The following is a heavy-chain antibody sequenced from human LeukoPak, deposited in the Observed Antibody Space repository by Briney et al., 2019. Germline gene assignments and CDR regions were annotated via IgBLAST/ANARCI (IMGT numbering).Heavy chain of an antibody. D-gene: IGHD1/OR15-1a*01. CDR1: GYTFTDYY. CDR2: INPTSGRT. V-gene: IGHV1-2*02. Sequence: GSVEVSCKASGYTFTDYYLHWVRQAPGQGLECVGWINPTSGRTNYAQKFHDRVTLARDTSNNTSYMELTRLTSDDTAVYFCAREFRTTTWSYDAFDLWGQGTMVTVSS. J-gene: IGHJ3*01. CDR3: AREFRTTTWSYDAFDL.